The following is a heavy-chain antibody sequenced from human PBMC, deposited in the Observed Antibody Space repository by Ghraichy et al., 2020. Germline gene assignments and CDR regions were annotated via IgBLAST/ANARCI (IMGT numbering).Heavy chain of an antibody. J-gene: IGHJ4*02. CDR2: ISGSGGST. D-gene: IGHD1-26*01. CDR3: AKTRGWELGVPNFDY. Sequence: GGSLRLSCAASGFTFSSYAMSWVRQAPGKGLEWVSAISGSGGSTYYADSVKGRFTISRDNSKNTLYLQMNSLRAEDTAVYYCAKTRGWELGVPNFDYWGQGTLVTVSS. V-gene: IGHV3-23*01. CDR1: GFTFSSYA.